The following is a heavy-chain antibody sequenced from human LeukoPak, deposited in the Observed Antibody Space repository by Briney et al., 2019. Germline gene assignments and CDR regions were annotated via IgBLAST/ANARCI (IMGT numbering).Heavy chain of an antibody. D-gene: IGHD5-12*01. J-gene: IGHJ4*02. CDR3: ANPQSRGYDYLDY. Sequence: PGGSLRLSCAASGFTVSSNYMSWVRQAPGKGLEWVSVIYSGGSTYYADSVKGRFIISRDNSKNTLYLQMNSLRGDDTAVYYCANPQSRGYDYLDYWGQGTLVTVSS. CDR1: GFTVSSNY. V-gene: IGHV3-53*05. CDR2: IYSGGST.